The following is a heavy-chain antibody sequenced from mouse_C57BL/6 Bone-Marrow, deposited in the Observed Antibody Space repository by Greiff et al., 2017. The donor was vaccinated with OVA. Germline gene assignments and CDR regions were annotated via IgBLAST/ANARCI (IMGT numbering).Heavy chain of an antibody. V-gene: IGHV1-66*01. D-gene: IGHD1-1*01. CDR2: IYPGSGNT. CDR1: GYSFTSYY. Sequence: VQLQQSGPELVKPGASVKISCKASGYSFTSYYIHWVKQRPGQGLEWIGWIYPGSGNTKYNEKFKGKATLTADTSSSTAYMQLSSLTSEDSAVYYCARSAPPTVVATDYAMDYWGQGTSVTVSS. CDR3: ARSAPPTVVATDYAMDY. J-gene: IGHJ4*01.